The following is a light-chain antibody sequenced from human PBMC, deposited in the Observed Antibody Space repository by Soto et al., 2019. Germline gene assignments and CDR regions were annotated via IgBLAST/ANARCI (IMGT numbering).Light chain of an antibody. Sequence: EIVLTQSPGTLSLSPGGRATLSCRASQSVSSSYLAWYQQKPGQAPRLLIYGTSSRATGIPDRFSGSGSGTDFTLTISRLEPEDFEVYYCQQYGSLFTFGPGTKVDIK. CDR2: GTS. CDR3: QQYGSLFT. CDR1: QSVSSSY. V-gene: IGKV3-20*01. J-gene: IGKJ3*01.